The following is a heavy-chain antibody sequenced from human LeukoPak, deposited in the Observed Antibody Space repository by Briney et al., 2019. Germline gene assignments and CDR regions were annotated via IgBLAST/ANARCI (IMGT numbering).Heavy chain of an antibody. D-gene: IGHD2-15*01. CDR1: GNSVSSNSAA. J-gene: IGHJ4*02. CDR2: TYYRSKWYN. V-gene: IGHV6-1*01. CDR3: ARDRGTATLDMSLGY. Sequence: SQTLSLTCAIPGNSVSSNSAALNWIRQSPSRGLEWLVRTYYRSKWYNDYAVSVKSRITINPDTSKNQFSLQLNSVTPEDTAVYYCARDRGTATLDMSLGYWGQGTLVTVSS.